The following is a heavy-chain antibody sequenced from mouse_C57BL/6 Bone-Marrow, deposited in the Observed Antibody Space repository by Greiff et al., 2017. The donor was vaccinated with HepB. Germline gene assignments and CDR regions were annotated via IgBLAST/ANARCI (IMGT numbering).Heavy chain of an antibody. CDR2: INPSKGGT. D-gene: IGHD1-2*01. J-gene: IGHJ4*01. Sequence: QVQLQQPGTELVKPGASVKLSCKASGYTFTSYWMHWVKQRPGQGLEWIGNINPSKGGTNYNEKFKSKATLTVDKSSSTAYMQLSSLTSEDSAVYYCARSFITWGYAMDYWGQGTSVTVSS. CDR1: GYTFTSYW. V-gene: IGHV1-53*01. CDR3: ARSFITWGYAMDY.